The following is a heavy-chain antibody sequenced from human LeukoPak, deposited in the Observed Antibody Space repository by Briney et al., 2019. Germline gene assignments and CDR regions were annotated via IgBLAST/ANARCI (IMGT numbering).Heavy chain of an antibody. Sequence: SETLSLTCTVSGGSITSYYWSWIRQPPGKGLEWIGYIYPSGRTSYNPSLKSRVTISEDTSTNQLSLKLSSVTAADTAVYFCARPNSSGWYGAFHIWGQRTMVTVSS. CDR1: GGSITSYY. V-gene: IGHV4-4*09. J-gene: IGHJ3*02. CDR2: IYPSGRT. CDR3: ARPNSSGWYGAFHI. D-gene: IGHD6-19*01.